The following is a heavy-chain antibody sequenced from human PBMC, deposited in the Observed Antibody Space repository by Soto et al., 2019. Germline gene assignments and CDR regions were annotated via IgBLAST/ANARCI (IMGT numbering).Heavy chain of an antibody. CDR3: ARGRGDSGDDHDYYFDMDV. CDR1: GGTFNNYP. J-gene: IGHJ6*02. D-gene: IGHD5-12*01. Sequence: ASVKVSCKASGGTFNNYPITGVRQAPGEGLEWMGGSIPSFGTANYAQKFQGRVTLSVDESTSTADMELSSLRSEDTAVYYCARGRGDSGDDHDYYFDMDVWGQGTTVTVSS. CDR2: SIPSFGTA. V-gene: IGHV1-69*13.